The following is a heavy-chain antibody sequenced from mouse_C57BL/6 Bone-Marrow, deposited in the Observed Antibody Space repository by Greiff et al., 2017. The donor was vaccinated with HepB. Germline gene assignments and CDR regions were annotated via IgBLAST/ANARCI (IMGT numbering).Heavy chain of an antibody. CDR1: GYTFTSYW. D-gene: IGHD2-5*01. Sequence: VQLQQSGAELARPGASVKLSCKASGYTFTSYWMHWVKQRPGQGLEWIGNINPSNGGTNYNEKFKSKATLTVDKSSSTAYMQLSSLTSEDSAVYYCAKMSNCYWYFDVWGTGTTVTVSS. CDR2: INPSNGGT. J-gene: IGHJ1*03. V-gene: IGHV1-53*01. CDR3: AKMSNCYWYFDV.